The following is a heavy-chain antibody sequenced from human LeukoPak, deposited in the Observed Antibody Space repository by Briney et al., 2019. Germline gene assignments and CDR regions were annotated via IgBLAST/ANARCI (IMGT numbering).Heavy chain of an antibody. CDR2: IYYSGST. V-gene: IGHV4-39*07. Sequence: SETLSLTCTVSGGSISSSSYYWGWIRQPPGKGLEWIGSIYYSGSTYYNPSLKSRVTISVDTSKNQFSLKLSSVTAADTAVYYCASATGDLEAFDIWGQGTMVTVSS. D-gene: IGHD1-1*01. CDR1: GGSISSSSYY. J-gene: IGHJ3*02. CDR3: ASATGDLEAFDI.